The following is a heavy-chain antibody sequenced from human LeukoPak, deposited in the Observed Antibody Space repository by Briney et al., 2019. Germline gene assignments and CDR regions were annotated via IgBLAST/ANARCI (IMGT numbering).Heavy chain of an antibody. Sequence: PSETLSLTCTVSGGSISNYYWNWIRQPPGKGLEWVGHISYSGGTKYNPSHQSRVTISIDTSKNQFSLNLSSVTAADTAVYYCARRVIMSATGVPDTWLDPWGQGILVTVSS. CDR2: ISYSGGT. J-gene: IGHJ5*02. V-gene: IGHV4-59*08. CDR1: GGSISNYY. D-gene: IGHD2-8*02. CDR3: ARRVIMSATGVPDTWLDP.